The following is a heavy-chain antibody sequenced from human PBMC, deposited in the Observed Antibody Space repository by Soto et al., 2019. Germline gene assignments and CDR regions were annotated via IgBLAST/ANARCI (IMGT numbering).Heavy chain of an antibody. D-gene: IGHD3-22*01. J-gene: IGHJ4*02. CDR2: INHSGST. Sequence: SETLSLTCAVSGYSISSGYYWGWIRRPPGKGLEWMGEINHSGSTNYNPSLKSRVTISVETSTNQFSLKLSSVTAADTAVYSCATVGDDSSGYYYPFDYWGQGTLATVSS. CDR1: GYSISSGYY. CDR3: ATVGDDSSGYYYPFDY. V-gene: IGHV4-38-2*01.